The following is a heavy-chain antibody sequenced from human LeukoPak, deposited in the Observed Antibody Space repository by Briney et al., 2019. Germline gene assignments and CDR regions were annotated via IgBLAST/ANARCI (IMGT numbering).Heavy chain of an antibody. CDR2: IYSGGTT. V-gene: IGHV3-66*01. CDR3: ARYDYGRSGFDY. Sequence: GGSLRLSCAASGFTVSTNYMTWVRQAPGKGLEWVSVIYSGGTTYYADSVKCRFSISRDNSKNALYLQMNSLRAEDTAVYYCARYDYGRSGFDYWGQGTLVTVSS. D-gene: IGHD5-12*01. J-gene: IGHJ4*02. CDR1: GFTVSTNY.